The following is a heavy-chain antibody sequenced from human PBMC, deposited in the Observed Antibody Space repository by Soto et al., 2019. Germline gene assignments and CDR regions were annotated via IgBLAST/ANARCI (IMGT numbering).Heavy chain of an antibody. CDR1: GFTFSSYA. CDR2: ISYDGSNK. Sequence: PGGSLRLSCAASGFTFSSYAMHWVRQAPGKGLEWVAVISYDGSNKYCADSVKGRFTISRDNSKNTLYLQMNSLRAEDTAVYYCAREFRVQTDYWGQGTLVTVSS. D-gene: IGHD1-1*01. V-gene: IGHV3-30-3*01. CDR3: AREFRVQTDY. J-gene: IGHJ4*02.